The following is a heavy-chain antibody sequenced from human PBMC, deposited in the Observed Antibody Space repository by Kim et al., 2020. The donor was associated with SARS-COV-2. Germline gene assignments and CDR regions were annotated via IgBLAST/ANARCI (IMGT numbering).Heavy chain of an antibody. D-gene: IGHD6-6*01. V-gene: IGHV3-33*01. J-gene: IGHJ6*02. CDR2: IWYDGSNK. Sequence: GGSLRLSCAASGFTFSSYGMHWVRQAPGKGLEWVALIWYDGSNKYYADSVKGRFTISRDNSKNTLYLQMNSLRAEDTAVYYCARNLGGDSSSGMDVWGQGTTVTVSS. CDR1: GFTFSSYG. CDR3: ARNLGGDSSSGMDV.